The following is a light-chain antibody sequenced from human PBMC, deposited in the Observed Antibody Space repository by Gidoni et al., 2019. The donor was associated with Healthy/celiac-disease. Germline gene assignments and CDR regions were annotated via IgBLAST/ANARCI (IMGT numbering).Light chain of an antibody. CDR2: TTS. CDR3: QQSYSLPWT. V-gene: IGKV1-39*01. CDR1: QSVTTY. Sequence: DIQMTPSPSSLSASVGDRVTITCRASQSVTTYLNWYQQRPGKAPKILIYTTSSLQPGVPSKFSGSGSGTEFTLTISSLQPEDSATYYCQQSYSLPWTFGQGTKVEIK. J-gene: IGKJ1*01.